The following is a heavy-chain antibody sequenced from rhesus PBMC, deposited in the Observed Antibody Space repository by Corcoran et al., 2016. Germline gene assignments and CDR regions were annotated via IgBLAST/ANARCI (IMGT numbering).Heavy chain of an antibody. CDR2: INSGGVSK. Sequence: EVQLVESGGGLVQPGGSLSLSCAASGFTFSSYGMHWVRQAPGKGLEWVAAINSGGVSKYNADSVKGRFNISRDNSKNTLSLQMNSLRAEDTAVYYCAKARGYSGYSSFDYWGQGVLVTVSS. V-gene: IGHV3S5*01. D-gene: IGHD5-42*01. CDR3: AKARGYSGYSSFDY. J-gene: IGHJ4*01. CDR1: GFTFSSYG.